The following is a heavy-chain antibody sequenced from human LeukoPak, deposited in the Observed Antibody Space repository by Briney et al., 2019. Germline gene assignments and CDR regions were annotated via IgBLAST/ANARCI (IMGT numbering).Heavy chain of an antibody. CDR3: AKDGFGGSGDSWTHLDY. J-gene: IGHJ4*02. CDR1: GFTFDDYA. Sequence: GGSLRLSCAASGFTFDDYAMHWVRQVPGKGLEWVSGISRNSDIVGYADSVRGRFTISRDNARNSLYLQMNSLRVDNTALYYCAKDGFGGSGDSWTHLDYWGQGTLVTVSS. D-gene: IGHD2-15*01. V-gene: IGHV3-9*01. CDR2: ISRNSDIV.